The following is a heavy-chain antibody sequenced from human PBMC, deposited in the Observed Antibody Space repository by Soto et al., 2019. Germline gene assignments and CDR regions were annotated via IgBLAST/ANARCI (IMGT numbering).Heavy chain of an antibody. CDR3: ARWGIMITFGGPRGAFDI. V-gene: IGHV4-39*01. J-gene: IGHJ3*02. CDR1: GGSISSSSYY. CDR2: IYYSGST. Sequence: SETLSLTCTVSGGSISSSSYYWGWIRQPPGKGLEWIGSIYYSGSTYYNPSLKSRVTISVDPSKNQFSLKLSSVTAADTAVYYCARWGIMITFGGPRGAFDIWGQGTMVTVSS. D-gene: IGHD3-16*01.